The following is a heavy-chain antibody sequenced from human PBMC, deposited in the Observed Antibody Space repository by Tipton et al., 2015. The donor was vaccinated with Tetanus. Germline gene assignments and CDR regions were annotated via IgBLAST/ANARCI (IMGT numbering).Heavy chain of an antibody. CDR1: GYTFTSYG. CDR2: INPNSGGT. Sequence: QLVQSGAEVKKPGASVKVSCKASGYTFTSYGISWVRQAPGQGLEWMGWINPNSGGTNYAQKFQGRVTMTRDTSISTAYMELSRLRSDDPAVYYCARLAVRGRFGPWGQGTLVTVSS. J-gene: IGHJ5*02. CDR3: ARLAVRGRFGP. V-gene: IGHV1-2*02.